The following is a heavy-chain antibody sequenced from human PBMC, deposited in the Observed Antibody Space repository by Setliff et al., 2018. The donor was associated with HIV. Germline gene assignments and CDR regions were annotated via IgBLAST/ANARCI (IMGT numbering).Heavy chain of an antibody. CDR1: GYTFTSYA. CDR3: ARGGRFSAPGRDIWYYYYYMDV. Sequence: ASVKVSCKASGYTFTSYAMHWVRQAPGQRLEWMGWINAGNGNTKYSQKFQGRVTMTRNTSISTVYMELSGLRSEDTAVYYCARGGRFSAPGRDIWYYYYYMDVWGKGTTVTAP. J-gene: IGHJ6*03. CDR2: INAGNGNT. V-gene: IGHV1-3*01. D-gene: IGHD3-9*01.